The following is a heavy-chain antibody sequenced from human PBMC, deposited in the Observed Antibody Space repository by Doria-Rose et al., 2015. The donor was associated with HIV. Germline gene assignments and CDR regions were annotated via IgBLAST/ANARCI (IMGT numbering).Heavy chain of an antibody. J-gene: IGHJ4*02. CDR2: ISSTSAYI. CDR1: GFTFSSHR. V-gene: IGHV3-21*01. Sequence: VQLVESGGGLVRPGGSLRLSCATSGFTFSSHRINWVRQAPEKGLEWVSSISSTSAYINYADSVRCRFTISRDNARNSLYLQMDSLRAEDTAIYYCATGVTLDSWGQGTLVTVSS. D-gene: IGHD3-10*01. CDR3: ATGVTLDS.